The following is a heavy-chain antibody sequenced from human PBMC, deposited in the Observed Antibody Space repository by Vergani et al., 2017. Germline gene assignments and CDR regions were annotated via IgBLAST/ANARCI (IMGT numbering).Heavy chain of an antibody. CDR1: GFTFGDYA. Sequence: EVQLVESGGGLVQPGRSLRLSYTASGFTFGDYAMSWVRQAPGKGLEWVGFIRSKAYGGTTEYAASVKGRFTISRDDSKSIAYLQMNSLKTEDTAVYYCTREGPIVGAPNFDYWGQGTLVTVSS. D-gene: IGHD1-26*01. CDR3: TREGPIVGAPNFDY. CDR2: IRSKAYGGTT. J-gene: IGHJ4*02. V-gene: IGHV3-49*04.